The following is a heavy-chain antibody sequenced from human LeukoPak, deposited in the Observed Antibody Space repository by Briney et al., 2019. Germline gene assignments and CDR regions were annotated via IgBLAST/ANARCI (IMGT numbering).Heavy chain of an antibody. J-gene: IGHJ4*02. D-gene: IGHD1-7*01. CDR1: GGSISSYY. Sequence: PSETLSLTCTVSGGSISSYYWSWIRQPPGKGLEWIGYIYYSGSTNYNPSLKSRVTISVDTSKNQFSLKLSSVTAADTAVYYCARVHYNWNSWYFDYWGQGTLVTVSS. V-gene: IGHV4-59*01. CDR3: ARVHYNWNSWYFDY. CDR2: IYYSGST.